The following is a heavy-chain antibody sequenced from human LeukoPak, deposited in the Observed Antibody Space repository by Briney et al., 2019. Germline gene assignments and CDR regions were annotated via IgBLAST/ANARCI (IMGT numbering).Heavy chain of an antibody. CDR3: AKGDIVVVPAAVGADNDAFDI. J-gene: IGHJ3*02. CDR1: GFTFSSYG. V-gene: IGHV3-30*02. CDR2: IRDDGTNK. Sequence: GGSLRLSCAASGFTFSSYGMHWVRQAPGKGLEWVASIRDDGTNKYYTDSVKGRFTISRDNSKSTLYLQMNSLRTEDTAVYYCAKGDIVVVPAAVGADNDAFDIWGQGTMVTVSS. D-gene: IGHD2-2*01.